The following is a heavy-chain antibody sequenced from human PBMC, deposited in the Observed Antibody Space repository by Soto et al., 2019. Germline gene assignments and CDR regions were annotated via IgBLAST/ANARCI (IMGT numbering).Heavy chain of an antibody. D-gene: IGHD6-19*01. V-gene: IGHV4-31*03. Sequence: QVQLQESGPGLVKPSQTLSLTCTVSGGSISSGGYYWSWIRQHPGKGLEWIGYIYYSGSTYYNPSLKSRVTISVDTSKNQFSPKLSSVTAADTAVYYCARQKYSSGWGDAFDIWGQGTMVTVSS. CDR3: ARQKYSSGWGDAFDI. CDR2: IYYSGST. CDR1: GGSISSGGYY. J-gene: IGHJ3*02.